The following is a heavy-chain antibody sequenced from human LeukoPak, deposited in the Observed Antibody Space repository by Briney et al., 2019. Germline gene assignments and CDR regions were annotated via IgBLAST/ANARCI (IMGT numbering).Heavy chain of an antibody. V-gene: IGHV3-21*01. D-gene: IGHD2-21*02. CDR3: ARGLAYCGGDCQGVWYFDL. Sequence: GGSLRLSCAASGFTFSDYAMIWVRQAPGKGLQWVSSISSSTTYIYYADSVKGRFTISRDNARNTLYLQMNSLRAEDTAVYYCARGLAYCGGDCQGVWYFDLWGRGSLVTVSS. CDR2: ISSSTTYI. J-gene: IGHJ2*01. CDR1: GFTFSDYA.